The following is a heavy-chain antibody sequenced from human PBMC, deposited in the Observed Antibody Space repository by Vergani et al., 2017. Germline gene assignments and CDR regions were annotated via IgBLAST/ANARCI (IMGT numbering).Heavy chain of an antibody. CDR2: IKSKTDGGTT. CDR3: TWHPDIVVVPAAMGWFDP. J-gene: IGHJ5*02. D-gene: IGHD2-2*01. Sequence: EVQLVESGGGLVKPGGSLRLSCAASGFTFSNAWMSWVRQAPGKGLEWVGRIKSKTDGGTTDYAAPVKGRFTISRDDSKNTLYLQMNSLKTEDTAVYYCTWHPDIVVVPAAMGWFDPWGQGTLVTVSS. V-gene: IGHV3-15*01. CDR1: GFTFSNAW.